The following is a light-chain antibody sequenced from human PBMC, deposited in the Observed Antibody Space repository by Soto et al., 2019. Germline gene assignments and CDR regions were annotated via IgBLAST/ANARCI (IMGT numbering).Light chain of an antibody. CDR2: GAF. CDR3: QQYNNWPASWT. Sequence: EIVMTQSPATLSVSPGERATLSCRASQSVSSNLAWYQQKPGQAPRLLIYGAFTRATGIQARFSGSGSGTEFTLTISSLQSEDFAVYYCQQYNNWPASWTFGQGTKVEIK. V-gene: IGKV3-15*01. J-gene: IGKJ1*01. CDR1: QSVSSN.